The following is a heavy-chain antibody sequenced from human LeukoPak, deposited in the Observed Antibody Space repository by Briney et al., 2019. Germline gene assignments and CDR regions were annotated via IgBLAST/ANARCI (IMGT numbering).Heavy chain of an antibody. D-gene: IGHD2-21*02. Sequence: PGGSLRLSCVASGFTFSDYWMSWVRQAPGKGLEWVANIKYNGIDKQYVDSIKGRFTISRDNAKNSLYLQMNSLRAEDTALYYCAKVRDYYFDYWGQGTLVTVSS. CDR2: IKYNGIDK. V-gene: IGHV3-7*03. CDR1: GFTFSDYW. J-gene: IGHJ4*02. CDR3: AKVRDYYFDY.